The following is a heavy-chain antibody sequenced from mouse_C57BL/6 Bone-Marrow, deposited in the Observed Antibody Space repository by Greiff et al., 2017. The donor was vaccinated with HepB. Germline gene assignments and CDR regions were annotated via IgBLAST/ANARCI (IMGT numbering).Heavy chain of an antibody. D-gene: IGHD1-1*01. CDR1: GFSFNTYA. Sequence: EVQVVESGGGLVQPKGSLKLSCAASGFSFNTYAMNWVRQAPGKGLEWVARIRSKSNNYATYYADSVKDRFTISRDDSESMLYLQMNNLKTEDTAMYYCVRHDYYGSPGVWGTGTTVTVSS. CDR2: IRSKSNNYAT. CDR3: VRHDYYGSPGV. V-gene: IGHV10-1*01. J-gene: IGHJ1*03.